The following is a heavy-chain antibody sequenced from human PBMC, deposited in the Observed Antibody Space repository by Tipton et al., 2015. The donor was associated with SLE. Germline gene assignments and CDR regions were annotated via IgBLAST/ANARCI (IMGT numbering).Heavy chain of an antibody. J-gene: IGHJ4*02. CDR3: ARGDVD. CDR1: GGSISSADYY. Sequence: TLSLTCTVSGGSISSADYYWSWIRQHPGKGLEWIGYIYYTMSAYYNPSLKSRVIISLDTSKNHFSLKLTSVTAADTAVYYCARGDVDWGQGTLVTVSS. CDR2: IYYTMSA. D-gene: IGHD5-24*01. V-gene: IGHV4-31*03.